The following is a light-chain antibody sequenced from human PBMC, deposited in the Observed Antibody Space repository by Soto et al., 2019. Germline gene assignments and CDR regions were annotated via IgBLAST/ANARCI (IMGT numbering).Light chain of an antibody. V-gene: IGLV2-14*01. Sequence: QYALTQAASVSGSPGQSITISCTGTSSDVGGYNYVSWYQQHPGKAPKLMIYEVSNRPSGVSNRFSGSKSGNTASLTISGLQAEDEADYYCSSYTSSITYVFGTGTKLTVL. CDR1: SSDVGGYNY. CDR3: SSYTSSITYV. J-gene: IGLJ1*01. CDR2: EVS.